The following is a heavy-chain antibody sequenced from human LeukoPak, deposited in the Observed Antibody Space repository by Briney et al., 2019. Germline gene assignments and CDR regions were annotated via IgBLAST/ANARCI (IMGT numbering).Heavy chain of an antibody. CDR3: ATGRSIRYFDY. V-gene: IGHV4-59*08. D-gene: IGHD3-9*01. J-gene: IGHJ4*02. Sequence: SETLSLTCTVSGASILSYYWNWVRQPPGKGLEWIGYTHYSGRTNYNPSLKSRVTISVDTSKSQFSLKFTSATAADTAVYYCATGRSIRYFDYWGQGTLLTVSS. CDR2: THYSGRT. CDR1: GASILSYY.